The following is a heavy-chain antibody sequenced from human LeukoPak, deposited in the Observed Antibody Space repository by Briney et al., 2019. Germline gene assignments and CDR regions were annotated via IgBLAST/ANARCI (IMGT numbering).Heavy chain of an antibody. J-gene: IGHJ3*02. V-gene: IGHV3-48*02. CDR1: GFTFHSYN. CDR2: ISSSSSTI. CDR3: ARAYSSSSGRDAFDS. Sequence: GGSLRLSCAASGFTFHSYNMNWVRQAPGKGLEWVSYISSSSSTIYYADSVKGRFTISRDSAKTSLFLQMNSLRDEDTAVYYCARAYSSSSGRDAFDSWGLGTLVTVSS. D-gene: IGHD6-6*01.